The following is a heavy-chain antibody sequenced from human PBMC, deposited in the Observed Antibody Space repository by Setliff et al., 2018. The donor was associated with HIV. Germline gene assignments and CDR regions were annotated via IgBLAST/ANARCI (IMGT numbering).Heavy chain of an antibody. D-gene: IGHD3-3*01. CDR1: GGSISIYY. CDR3: ARDRSGTSYAGDDAFDI. Sequence: SETLSLTCTVSGGSISIYYWSWIRKLPGEGLEWIGRISAGGYTYYNPSLQGRVTMSVDMSKNQFSLKLSSVTAADTAIYYCARDRSGTSYAGDDAFDIWGQGTMVTVSS. V-gene: IGHV4-4*07. J-gene: IGHJ3*02. CDR2: ISAGGYT.